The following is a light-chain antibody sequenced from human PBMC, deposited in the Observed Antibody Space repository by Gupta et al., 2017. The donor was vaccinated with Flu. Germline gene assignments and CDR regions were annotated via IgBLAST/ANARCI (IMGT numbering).Light chain of an antibody. Sequence: QSVLTQPPSLSGAPGQRVTISCTGSSSNIGAGYDVHWYQQLPETAPKLLIYGNNNRPSGVPDRFSGSKAGTSASLAXTXLQAEDXADYYCQSYDSSLFWVFGGGTKLTVL. J-gene: IGLJ3*02. V-gene: IGLV1-40*01. CDR3: QSYDSSLFWV. CDR2: GNN. CDR1: SSNIGAGYD.